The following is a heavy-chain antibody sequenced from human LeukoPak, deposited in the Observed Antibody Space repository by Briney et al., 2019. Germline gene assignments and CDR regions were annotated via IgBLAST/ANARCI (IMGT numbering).Heavy chain of an antibody. D-gene: IGHD3-10*01. V-gene: IGHV3-21*01. CDR2: ISSSSSYI. CDR3: ARDRSAMVRGIFDY. J-gene: IGHJ4*02. CDR1: GFTFSSYS. Sequence: GGSPRLSCAASGFTFSSYSMNWVRQAPGKGLEWVSSISSSSSYIYYADSVKGRFTISRDNAKNSLYLQMNSLRAEDTAVYYCARDRSAMVRGIFDYWGQGTLVTVSS.